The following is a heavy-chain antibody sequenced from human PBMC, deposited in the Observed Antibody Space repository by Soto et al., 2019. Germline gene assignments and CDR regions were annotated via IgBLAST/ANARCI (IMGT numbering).Heavy chain of an antibody. V-gene: IGHV4-34*01. CDR2: INHSGST. CDR1: GGSFSGYY. D-gene: IGHD3-10*01. CDR3: ARGYYGSGSYSAYYYGMDV. Sequence: SETLSLTCAVYGGSFSGYYWSWIRQPPGKGLEWIGEINHSGSTNYNPSLKSRVTISVDTSKNQFSLKLSSVTAADTAVYYCARGYYGSGSYSAYYYGMDVWGQGTTVTVSS. J-gene: IGHJ6*02.